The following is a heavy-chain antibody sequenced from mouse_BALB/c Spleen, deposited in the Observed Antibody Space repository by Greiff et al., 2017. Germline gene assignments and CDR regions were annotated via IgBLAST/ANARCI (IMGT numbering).Heavy chain of an antibody. J-gene: IGHJ3*01. Sequence: DVQLVESGPGLVKPSQSLSLTCSVTGYSITSGYYWNWIRQFPGNKLEWMGYISYDGSNNYNPSLKNRISITRDTSKNQFFLKLNSVTTEDTATYYCARGTVFAYWGQGTLVTVSA. CDR1: GYSITSGYY. CDR3: ARGTVFAY. CDR2: ISYDGSN. V-gene: IGHV3-6*02.